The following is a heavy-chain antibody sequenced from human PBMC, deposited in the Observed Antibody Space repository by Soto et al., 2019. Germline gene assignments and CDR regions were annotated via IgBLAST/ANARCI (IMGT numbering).Heavy chain of an antibody. J-gene: IGHJ4*03. CDR1: GYSMRSGSS. V-gene: IGHV4-38-2*02. CDR3: ARVHVMVVAGSTFDY. Sequence: XETLALTCSVSGYSMRSGSSWGWIRQPPGKGPEWIASIYHGGTTFYNPSLKSRVTLSVDTSNNQFSLKLTSVTAADTAVYYCARVHVMVVAGSTFDYWGHGPLVTVSS. D-gene: IGHD6-19*01. CDR2: IYHGGTT.